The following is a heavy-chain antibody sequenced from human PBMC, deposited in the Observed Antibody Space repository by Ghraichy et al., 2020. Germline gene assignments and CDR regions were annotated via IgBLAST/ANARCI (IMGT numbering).Heavy chain of an antibody. V-gene: IGHV4-59*01. D-gene: IGHD1-26*01. CDR3: ARERIVGDDHYFDY. CDR2: IYYSGST. CDR1: GGSISSYY. Sequence: SETLSLTCTVSGGSISSYYWSWIRQPPGKGLEWIGYIYYSGSTNYNPSLKSRVTISVDTSKNQFSLKLSSVTAADTAVYYCARERIVGDDHYFDYWGQGTLVTVSS. J-gene: IGHJ4*02.